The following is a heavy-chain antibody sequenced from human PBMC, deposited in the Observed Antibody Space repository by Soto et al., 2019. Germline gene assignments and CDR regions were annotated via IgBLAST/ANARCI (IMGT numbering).Heavy chain of an antibody. D-gene: IGHD6-13*01. V-gene: IGHV3-30*18. CDR3: AKCIAAAGTRFDY. Sequence: GGSLRLSCAASGFTFSSYGMHWVRQAPGKGLEWVAVISYDGSNKYYADSVKGRFTISRDNSKNTLYLQMNSLRAEDTAVYYCAKCIAAAGTRFDYWGQGTLVTVSS. J-gene: IGHJ4*02. CDR1: GFTFSSYG. CDR2: ISYDGSNK.